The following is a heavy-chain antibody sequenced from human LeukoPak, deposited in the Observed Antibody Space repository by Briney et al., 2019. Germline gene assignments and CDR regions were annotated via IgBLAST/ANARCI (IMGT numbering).Heavy chain of an antibody. V-gene: IGHV4-59*08. Sequence: SETLSLTCTVSGGSISSYYWSWIRQPPGKGLEWIGYIYYSGTTNYNPSLKSRVTISVDTSKNQFSLKLSSVTAADTAVYYCARHASPSSWVDYWGQGTLVTVPS. CDR2: IYYSGTT. CDR1: GGSISSYY. J-gene: IGHJ4*02. D-gene: IGHD6-13*01. CDR3: ARHASPSSWVDY.